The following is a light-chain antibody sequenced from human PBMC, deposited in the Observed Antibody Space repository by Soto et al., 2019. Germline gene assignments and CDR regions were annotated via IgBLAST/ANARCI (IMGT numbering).Light chain of an antibody. CDR2: DVR. Sequence: QSALTQPASVSGSPGQSITISCTGTSSGVGGYNYVYWYQQHPGKAPKFIIYDVRNRPSGVSNRFSGSRSGNTASLTISGLQAEDEADYYCSSYTSSSTVIFGGGTKLTVL. CDR3: SSYTSSSTVI. CDR1: SSGVGGYNY. J-gene: IGLJ2*01. V-gene: IGLV2-14*03.